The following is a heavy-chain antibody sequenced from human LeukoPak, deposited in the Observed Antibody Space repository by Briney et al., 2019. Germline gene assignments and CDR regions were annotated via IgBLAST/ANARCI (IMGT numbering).Heavy chain of an antibody. CDR3: ARQGSISAFDF. D-gene: IGHD3-3*02. J-gene: IGHJ4*02. CDR2: IYYSGST. V-gene: IGHV4-59*08. Sequence: SETLSLTCTVSGGSISSYYWSWIRQPPGKGLEWIGDIYYSGSTNYNPSLKSRLTISADTSKNQFSLALRSLSAAHPAVYFCARQGSISAFDFWGRGTLVTVSS. CDR1: GGSISSYY.